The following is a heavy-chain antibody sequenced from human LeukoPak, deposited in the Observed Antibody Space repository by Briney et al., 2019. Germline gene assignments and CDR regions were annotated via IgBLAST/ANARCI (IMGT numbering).Heavy chain of an antibody. CDR1: GYTFTGYY. J-gene: IGHJ6*02. Sequence: ASVKVSCKASGYTFTGYYMHWVRQAPGQRLEWMGWINPNSGGTNYAQKFQGRVTMTRDTSISTAYMELSRLRSDDTAVYYCATPPGDFWSGSYYYGMDVWGQGTTVTVSS. D-gene: IGHD3-3*01. V-gene: IGHV1-2*02. CDR2: INPNSGGT. CDR3: ATPPGDFWSGSYYYGMDV.